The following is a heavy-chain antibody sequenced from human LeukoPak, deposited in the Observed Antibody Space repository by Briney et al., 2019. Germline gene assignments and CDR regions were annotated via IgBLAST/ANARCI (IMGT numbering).Heavy chain of an antibody. D-gene: IGHD6-13*01. CDR2: ISAYNGNT. V-gene: IGHV1-18*01. CDR1: GYTFTSYG. CDR3: ARAFSSRIAAAGTPYYYYYMDV. J-gene: IGHJ6*03. Sequence: ASVKVSCKASGYTFTSYGISWVRQAPEQGLEWMGWISAYNGNTNYAQKLQGRVTMTTDTSTSTAYMELRSLRSDDTAVYYCARAFSSRIAAAGTPYYYYYMDVWGKGTTVTVSS.